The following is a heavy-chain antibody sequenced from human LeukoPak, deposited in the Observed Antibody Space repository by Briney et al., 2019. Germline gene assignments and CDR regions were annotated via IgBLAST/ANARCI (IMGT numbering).Heavy chain of an antibody. Sequence: GASVKVSCKASGYTFTGYYMHWVRQAPGQGLEWMGWINPNSGGTNYAQKFQGRVTMTRDTSTSTVYMELSSLRSEDTAVYYCARDSGWWMFDYWGQGTLVTVSS. CDR2: INPNSGGT. V-gene: IGHV1-2*02. J-gene: IGHJ4*02. D-gene: IGHD6-19*01. CDR1: GYTFTGYY. CDR3: ARDSGWWMFDY.